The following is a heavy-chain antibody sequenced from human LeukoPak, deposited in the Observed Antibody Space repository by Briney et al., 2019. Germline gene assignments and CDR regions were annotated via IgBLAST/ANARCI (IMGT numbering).Heavy chain of an antibody. J-gene: IGHJ3*02. CDR3: ARGKFVYCSGGSCYPDAFDI. Sequence: MSSETLSLTCTVSGGSISSYYWSWIRQPPGRGLEWIGYIYYSGSTNYNPSLKSRVTISVDTSKNQFSLKLSSVTAADTAVYYCARGKFVYCSGGSCYPDAFDIWGQGTMVTVSS. CDR2: IYYSGST. D-gene: IGHD2-15*01. CDR1: GGSISSYY. V-gene: IGHV4-59*12.